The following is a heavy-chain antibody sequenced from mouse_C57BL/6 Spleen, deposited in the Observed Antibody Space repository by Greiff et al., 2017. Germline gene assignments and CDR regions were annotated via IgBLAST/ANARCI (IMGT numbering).Heavy chain of an antibody. Sequence: QVQLQQPGAELVKPGASVKLSCKASGYTFTSYWMHWVKQRPGRGLEWIGRIDPNSGGTKYNEKFKSKATLTVDKPASTAYMQLSSLTSEDSAVYYFAREGEYDDEGWDVDDWGKGTTRTVSS. CDR3: AREGEYDDEGWDVDD. CDR2: IDPNSGGT. J-gene: IGHJ2*01. V-gene: IGHV1-72*01. D-gene: IGHD2-4*01. CDR1: GYTFTSYW.